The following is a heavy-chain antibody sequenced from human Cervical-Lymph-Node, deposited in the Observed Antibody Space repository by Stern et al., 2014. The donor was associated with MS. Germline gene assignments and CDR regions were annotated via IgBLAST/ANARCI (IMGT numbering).Heavy chain of an antibody. V-gene: IGHV5-51*03. J-gene: IGHJ6*02. D-gene: IGHD1-1*01. CDR1: GYTFTNNW. Sequence: EVQLVESGAEVKKPGESLKISCKGSGYTFTNNWIAWVRQMPGKGLEWMGIIYPDASDIRYSPSWQGQVPFSADKSTSTASLQGSSLKAADAAVYYCARPPPRRKWDDPNYGMDVWGQGTTVTVSS. CDR3: ARPPPRRKWDDPNYGMDV. CDR2: IYPDASDI.